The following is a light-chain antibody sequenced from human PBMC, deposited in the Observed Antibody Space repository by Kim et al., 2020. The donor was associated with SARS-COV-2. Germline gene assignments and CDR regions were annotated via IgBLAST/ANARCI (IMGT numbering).Light chain of an antibody. V-gene: IGKV3D-15*01. CDR1: QSVSSK. CDR3: QQYNNWPRT. CDR2: GAS. Sequence: EIVMTQSPCTLSVSPGERATLSCRASQSVSSKLAWYQQKPGQAPRLLIYGASTRATGIPARFSGSGSGTEFTLTISSLQSEDFAVYYCQQYNNWPRTFGQGTKVDIK. J-gene: IGKJ1*01.